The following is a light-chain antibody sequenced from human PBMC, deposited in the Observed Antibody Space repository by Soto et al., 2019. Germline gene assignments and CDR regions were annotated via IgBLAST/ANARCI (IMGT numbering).Light chain of an antibody. V-gene: IGKV1-12*01. J-gene: IGKJ5*01. CDR3: QQANRFPIT. CDR2: GAS. CDR1: QGISNW. Sequence: DIQMTQSPSSVSASVGDRVTVTCRASQGISNWLAWYQQKAGRAPKLLISGASNLQSGVPSRFSGSRSGTDFNLTISSRQPVDFATYYCQQANRFPITFGQGTRLEIK.